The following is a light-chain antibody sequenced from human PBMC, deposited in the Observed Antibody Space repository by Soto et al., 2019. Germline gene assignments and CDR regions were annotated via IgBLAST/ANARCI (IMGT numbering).Light chain of an antibody. CDR1: SSNIGSDY. V-gene: IGLV1-51*02. CDR3: GAWDRSLSGGV. Sequence: QSVLTQPPSVSAAPGQKVTISCSGSSSNIGSDYVSWYQQLPGTAPKLLIYENNKRPSGIPGRFSGSKSGTSATLGITGLQTGDEADYCCGAWDRSLSGGVFGGGTKPTVL. J-gene: IGLJ2*01. CDR2: ENN.